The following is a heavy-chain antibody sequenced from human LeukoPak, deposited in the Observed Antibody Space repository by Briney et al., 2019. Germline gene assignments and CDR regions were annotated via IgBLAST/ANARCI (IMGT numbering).Heavy chain of an antibody. V-gene: IGHV3-53*01. CDR1: GFTVSNNY. CDR3: ARGELRVGATAFDY. Sequence: GGSLRLSCAASGFTVSNNYMSWVRRAAGKGLEWVSLIYSGGGTYYADSVKGRFTISRDNSKNTLYLQMNSLRAEDTAVYYCARGELRVGATAFDYWGQGTLVTVSS. J-gene: IGHJ4*02. CDR2: IYSGGGT. D-gene: IGHD1-26*01.